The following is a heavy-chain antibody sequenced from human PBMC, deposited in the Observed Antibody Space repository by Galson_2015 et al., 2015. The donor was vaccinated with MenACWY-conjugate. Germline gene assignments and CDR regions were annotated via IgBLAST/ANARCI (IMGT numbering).Heavy chain of an antibody. CDR1: PFSSYA. CDR2: ISGGGHTT. Sequence: PFSSYAMGWVRQAPGKGLEWVPDISGGGHTTFYADSVKGRFTISRDNSKNTLYLQMNSLRAEDTATYFCARDVRGGDSSSSPHWGQGTLVTVSS. V-gene: IGHV3-23*01. CDR3: ARDVRGGDSSSSPH. J-gene: IGHJ4*02. D-gene: IGHD6-6*01.